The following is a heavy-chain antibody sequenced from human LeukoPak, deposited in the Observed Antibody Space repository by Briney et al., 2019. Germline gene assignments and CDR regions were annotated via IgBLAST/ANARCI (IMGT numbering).Heavy chain of an antibody. CDR3: AREAAAGTFDY. Sequence: GASVKVSCKASGYTFTSYGISWMRQGPGQGLEWMGWISAYNGNTNYAQKLQGRVTMTTDTSTSTAYMELRSLRSDDTAVYYCAREAAAGTFDYWGQGTLVTVPS. D-gene: IGHD6-13*01. CDR2: ISAYNGNT. CDR1: GYTFTSYG. V-gene: IGHV1-18*01. J-gene: IGHJ4*02.